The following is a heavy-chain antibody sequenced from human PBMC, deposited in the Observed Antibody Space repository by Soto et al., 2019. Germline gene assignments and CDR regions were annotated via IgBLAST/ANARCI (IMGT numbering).Heavy chain of an antibody. D-gene: IGHD3-10*01. CDR3: ARDKDRQQLGGNYYSGIDV. V-gene: IGHV1-69*12. J-gene: IGHJ6*02. CDR2: IIPILPTP. Sequence: QVQLVQSGAEVKKPGSSVTVSCKASGGTFGNSAISWVRQAPGQGLEWMGGIIPILPTPDYAQNFQGRLTISADESTSTAYMGLTSLRSEDTAVYYCARDKDRQQLGGNYYSGIDVWGPGTTVTVSS. CDR1: GGTFGNSA.